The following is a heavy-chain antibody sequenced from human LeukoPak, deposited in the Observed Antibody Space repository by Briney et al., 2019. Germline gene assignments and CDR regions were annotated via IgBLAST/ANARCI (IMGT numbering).Heavy chain of an antibody. Sequence: SETLSLTCAVYGGSFSGYYWSWIRQPPGKGLEWIGGINHSGSTNYNPSLKSRVTISVDTSKSQFSLKLSSVTAADTAVYYCAGGIVPEGYYYYYGMDVWGQGTTVTVSS. CDR1: GGSFSGYY. CDR3: AGGIVPEGYYYYYGMDV. J-gene: IGHJ6*02. CDR2: INHSGST. V-gene: IGHV4-34*01. D-gene: IGHD2-2*01.